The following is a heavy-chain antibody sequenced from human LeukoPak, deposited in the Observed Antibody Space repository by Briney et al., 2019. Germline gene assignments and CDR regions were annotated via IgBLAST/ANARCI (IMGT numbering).Heavy chain of an antibody. D-gene: IGHD6-13*01. V-gene: IGHV1-69*06. J-gene: IGHJ3*02. CDR1: GAPLGAFA. CDR3: AREESSLDAFDI. Sequence: SVKVSCKASGAPLGAFAIGGVHKAPGKGLGWMGGIIPIFGTANYAQKFQGRVTITADKSTSTAYMELSGLRSEDTAVYYCAREESSLDAFDIWGQGTMVTVSS. CDR2: IIPIFGTA.